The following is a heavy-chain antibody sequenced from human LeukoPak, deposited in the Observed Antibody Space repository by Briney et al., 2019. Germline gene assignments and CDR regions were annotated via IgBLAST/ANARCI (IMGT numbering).Heavy chain of an antibody. CDR1: GFTFSSYG. Sequence: GGTLRLSCAASGFTFSSYGMNWVRQAPGKGLEWVSYISSSSSPIYYADSVKGRFTISRDNAKNSLYLQMNSLRVEDTAVYYCAKGGGTGYSSSWYSNWGQGTLVTVSS. D-gene: IGHD6-13*01. J-gene: IGHJ4*02. V-gene: IGHV3-48*01. CDR3: AKGGGTGYSSSWYSN. CDR2: ISSSSSPI.